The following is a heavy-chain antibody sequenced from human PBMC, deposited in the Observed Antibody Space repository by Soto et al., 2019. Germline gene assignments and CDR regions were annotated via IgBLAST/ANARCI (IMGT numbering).Heavy chain of an antibody. D-gene: IGHD1-1*01. CDR3: ARHQNLAERLSALDY. J-gene: IGHJ4*02. CDR1: GYNFPDFW. Sequence: CLRISCEGSGYNFPDFWSTWARQMPGKGLEWMGTIDPSDSYTDYSPSFQGHVSLSADKSSSTAYLQWSSLKASDTAMYYCARHQNLAERLSALDYWGQGTPVTVYS. CDR2: IDPSDSYT. V-gene: IGHV5-10-1*01.